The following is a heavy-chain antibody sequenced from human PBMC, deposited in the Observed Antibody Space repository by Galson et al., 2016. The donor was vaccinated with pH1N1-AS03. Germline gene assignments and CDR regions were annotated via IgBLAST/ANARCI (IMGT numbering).Heavy chain of an antibody. CDR3: AGDLRSDFGNNFVAGVQFGRY. J-gene: IGHJ4*02. Sequence: SVKVSCKASGYTFTNFGVIWVRQAPGQSLEWVGWISAYSGNTNYAQSLQGRVSMTTDPSTNTVYMELTRLTSDDTAIYYCAGDLRSDFGNNFVAGVQFGRYWGQGTLVTVSS. CDR1: GYTFTNFG. V-gene: IGHV1-18*01. CDR2: ISAYSGNT. D-gene: IGHD4/OR15-4a*01.